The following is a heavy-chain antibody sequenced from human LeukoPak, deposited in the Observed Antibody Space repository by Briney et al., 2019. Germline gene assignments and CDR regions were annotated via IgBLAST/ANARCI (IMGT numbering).Heavy chain of an antibody. CDR3: AREYELRAWGY. V-gene: IGHV4-30-4*07. J-gene: IGHJ4*02. Sequence: PSQTLSLTCAVSGGSISSGGYSWRWIRQPPGKGLEWIGYIYYSGSTYYNPSLKSRVTISVDTSKNQFSLKLSSVTAADTAVYYCAREYELRAWGYWGQGTLVTVSS. D-gene: IGHD1-7*01. CDR2: IYYSGST. CDR1: GGSISSGGYS.